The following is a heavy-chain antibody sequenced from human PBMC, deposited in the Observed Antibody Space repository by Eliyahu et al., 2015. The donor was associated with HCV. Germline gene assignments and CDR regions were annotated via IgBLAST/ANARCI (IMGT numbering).Heavy chain of an antibody. V-gene: IGHV4-34*01. D-gene: IGHD6-13*01. CDR3: ATTSGSIAAAGLDY. Sequence: QVQLQQWGAGLLKPSETLSLTCAVYGGSFSGYYWSWIRQPPGKGLEWSGEINHSGSTNYNPSLKSRVTISVDTSKNQFSLKLSSVTAADTAVYYCATTSGSIAAAGLDYWGQGTLVTVSS. J-gene: IGHJ4*02. CDR2: INHSGST. CDR1: GGSFSGYY.